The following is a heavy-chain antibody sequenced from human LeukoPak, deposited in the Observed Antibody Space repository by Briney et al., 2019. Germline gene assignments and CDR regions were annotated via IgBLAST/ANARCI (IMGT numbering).Heavy chain of an antibody. CDR2: INPNSGGT. Sequence: GASVKVSCEASGYTFTGYYMHWVRQAPGQGLEWMGWINPNSGGTNYAQKFQGRVTMTRDTSISTAYMELSRLRSDDTAVYCCARVRFLEWLLPFDYWGQGTLVTVSS. CDR1: GYTFTGYY. CDR3: ARVRFLEWLLPFDY. J-gene: IGHJ4*02. V-gene: IGHV1-2*02. D-gene: IGHD3-3*01.